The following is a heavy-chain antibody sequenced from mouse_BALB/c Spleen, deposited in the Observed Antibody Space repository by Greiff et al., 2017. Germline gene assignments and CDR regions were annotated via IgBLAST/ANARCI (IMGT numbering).Heavy chain of an antibody. Sequence: EVQLQQSGTVLARPGASVKMSCKASGYTFTSYWMHWVKQRPGQGLEWIGAIYPGNSDTSYNQKFKGKAKLTAVTSTSTAYMELSSLTNEDSAVYYCTNYYGYPYFDYWGQGTTLTVSS. CDR3: TNYYGYPYFDY. V-gene: IGHV1-5*01. D-gene: IGHD1-2*01. CDR2: IYPGNSDT. CDR1: GYTFTSYW. J-gene: IGHJ2*01.